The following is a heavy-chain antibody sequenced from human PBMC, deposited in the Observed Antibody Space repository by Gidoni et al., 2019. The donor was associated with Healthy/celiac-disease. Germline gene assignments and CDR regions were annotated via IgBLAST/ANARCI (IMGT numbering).Heavy chain of an antibody. CDR2: IDWDDDK. D-gene: IGHD6-19*01. Sequence: QVTLRESGPALVKPTQTLTLTCTFSGFSLRTSGMCVSWIRQPPGKALEWLARIDWDDDKYYSTSLKTRLTISKDTSKNQVVLTMTNMDPVDTATYYCARMVAVAGTGWFDPWGQGTLVTVSS. CDR3: ARMVAVAGTGWFDP. CDR1: GFSLRTSGMC. V-gene: IGHV2-70*15. J-gene: IGHJ5*02.